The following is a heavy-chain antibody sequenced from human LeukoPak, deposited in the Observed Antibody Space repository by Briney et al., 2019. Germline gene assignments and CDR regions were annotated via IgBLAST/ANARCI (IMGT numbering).Heavy chain of an antibody. V-gene: IGHV1-69*05. CDR3: ARGYYGSGSRWVGYYYGMDV. Sequence: SVKVSCKASGGTFSSYAISWVRQAPGQGLEWMGGIIPIFGTANYAQKFQGRVTITTDESTSTAYMELSSLRSEDTAVYYCARGYYGSGSRWVGYYYGMDVWGQGTTVTVSS. CDR1: GGTFSSYA. CDR2: IIPIFGTA. D-gene: IGHD3-10*01. J-gene: IGHJ6*02.